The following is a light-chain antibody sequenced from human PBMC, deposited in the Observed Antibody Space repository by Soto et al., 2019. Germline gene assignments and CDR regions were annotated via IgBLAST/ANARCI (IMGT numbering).Light chain of an antibody. V-gene: IGKV3-20*01. CDR1: ESVSSSY. CDR3: QQYGSSPWT. CDR2: GAS. Sequence: EIVLTQSPGTLSLSPGERATLSCRASESVSSSYLAWYQQKPGQAPRLLIYGASSRATGTPDRFSGSGSGTDFILIISRLEPEDFAVYYCQQYGSSPWTFGQGTKV. J-gene: IGKJ1*01.